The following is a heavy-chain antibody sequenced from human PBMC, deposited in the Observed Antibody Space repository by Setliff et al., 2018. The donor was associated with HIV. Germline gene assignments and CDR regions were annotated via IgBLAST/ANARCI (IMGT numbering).Heavy chain of an antibody. Sequence: ASVKVSCKASGYTLTTYYIHWMRQAPGQGLEWLAVINPGGGNTNYAQKFQGRVTVTRDTSTSTVYMELNSLRPEDTAVYYCARGARVHGYYYMDVWGKGTTVTVSS. V-gene: IGHV1-46*01. D-gene: IGHD1-26*01. J-gene: IGHJ6*03. CDR3: ARGARVHGYYYMDV. CDR1: GYTLTTYY. CDR2: INPGGGNT.